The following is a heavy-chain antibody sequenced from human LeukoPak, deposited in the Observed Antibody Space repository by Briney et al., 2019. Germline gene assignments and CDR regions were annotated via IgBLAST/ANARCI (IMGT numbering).Heavy chain of an antibody. D-gene: IGHD3-22*01. V-gene: IGHV3-30*02. Sequence: GGSLRLSCAAFGFTFSSYGMHWVRQTPGKGLEWVAFIRHDGSYQQYADSVKGRFTVSRDNSKDMVYLQMNSPRTEDTAVYYCAKNRDSSDYPRDFDFWGQGTLVTVSS. CDR2: IRHDGSYQ. J-gene: IGHJ4*02. CDR3: AKNRDSSDYPRDFDF. CDR1: GFTFSSYG.